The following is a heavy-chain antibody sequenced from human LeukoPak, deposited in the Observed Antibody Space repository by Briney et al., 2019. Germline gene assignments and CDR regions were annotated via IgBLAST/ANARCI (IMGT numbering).Heavy chain of an antibody. CDR3: ARDRCSSTSCYVTY. Sequence: PGGSLRLSCAASGFTFSSYSMNWVRQAPGKGLEWVSSINCSSSYIYYADSVKGRFTISRDNAKNSLYMQMNSLRAEDTAVYYCARDRCSSTSCYVTYWGQGTLVTVSS. V-gene: IGHV3-21*01. CDR2: INCSSSYI. D-gene: IGHD2-2*01. CDR1: GFTFSSYS. J-gene: IGHJ4*02.